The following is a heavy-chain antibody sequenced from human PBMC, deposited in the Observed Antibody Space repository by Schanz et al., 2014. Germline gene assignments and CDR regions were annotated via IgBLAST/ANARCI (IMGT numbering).Heavy chain of an antibody. CDR1: GYTFTTYY. V-gene: IGHV1-69*04. D-gene: IGHD3-22*01. CDR2: IIPILGIA. CDR3: AREVGLYDRGWFDP. J-gene: IGHJ5*02. Sequence: QVQLVQSGAEVKKPGASVKVSCKTSGYTFTTYYMLWVRQAPGQGLEWMGRIIPILGIANYAQRFQGRVTITADKSSDTAYMELSSLRSEDTAVYYCAREVGLYDRGWFDPWGQGTLVTVSS.